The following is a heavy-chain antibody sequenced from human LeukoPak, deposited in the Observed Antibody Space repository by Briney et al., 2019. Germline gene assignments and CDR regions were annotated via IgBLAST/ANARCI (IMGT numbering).Heavy chain of an antibody. CDR2: IYSGGST. D-gene: IGHD4-11*01. CDR3: ARHVTVTYDAFDL. J-gene: IGHJ3*01. CDR1: GFTVSSNY. Sequence: PGGSLRLSCAASGFTVSSNYMSWVRQAPGKGLEWVSVIYSGGSTYYADSVKGRFTISRDNSKNTLYLQMNSLRAEDTAVYYCARHVTVTYDAFDLWGQGTMVTVSS. V-gene: IGHV3-53*01.